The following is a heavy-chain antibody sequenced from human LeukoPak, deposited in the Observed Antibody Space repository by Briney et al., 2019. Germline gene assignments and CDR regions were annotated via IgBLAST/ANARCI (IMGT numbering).Heavy chain of an antibody. CDR3: AREVYYYGMDV. J-gene: IGHJ6*02. Sequence: GGSLRLSCAASGFTVSSSYMSWVRQAPGKGLEWVSVIYSGGSTYYADSVKGRFTISRDNSKNTLYLQMNSLRAEDTAVYYCAREVYYYGMDVWGQGTTVTVSS. CDR1: GFTVSSSY. V-gene: IGHV3-53*01. CDR2: IYSGGST.